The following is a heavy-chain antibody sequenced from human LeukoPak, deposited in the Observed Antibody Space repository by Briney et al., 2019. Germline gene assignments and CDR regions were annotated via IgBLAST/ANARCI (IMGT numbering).Heavy chain of an antibody. Sequence: PGGSLRLSCAASGFTFSSYSMNWVRQAPGKGLEWVSSIGSSSSSIYYADSVKGRFTISRDNAKNSLYLQMNSLRAEDTAVYYCAREWEEAFDIWGQGTMVTVSS. V-gene: IGHV3-21*01. D-gene: IGHD1-26*01. CDR1: GFTFSSYS. CDR3: AREWEEAFDI. J-gene: IGHJ3*02. CDR2: IGSSSSSI.